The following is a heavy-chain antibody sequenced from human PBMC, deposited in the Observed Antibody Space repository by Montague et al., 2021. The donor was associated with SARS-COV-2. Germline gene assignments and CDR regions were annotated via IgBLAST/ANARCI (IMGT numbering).Heavy chain of an antibody. CDR2: IYTSGRT. CDR3: ARHRSISAVVPNYFDH. CDR1: GGSISTGNYY. Sequence: TLSLTCSVSGGSISTGNYYWSWIRQPAGKRLEWIGDIYTSGRTNYNPSVQSRVTILIDTSKNQFSLRLNSVTAADTAVYYCARHRSISAVVPNYFDHWGQGTLVTVSS. J-gene: IGHJ4*02. V-gene: IGHV4-61*09. D-gene: IGHD6-13*01.